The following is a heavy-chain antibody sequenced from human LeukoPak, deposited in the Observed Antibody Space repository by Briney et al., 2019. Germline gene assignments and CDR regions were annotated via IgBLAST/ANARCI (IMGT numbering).Heavy chain of an antibody. CDR1: GGSIRSGGYY. J-gene: IGHJ5*02. V-gene: IGHV4-31*03. CDR2: IYYSGST. D-gene: IGHD3-10*01. CDR3: ARDGAEFYGSGINEDNWFDP. Sequence: PSETLSLTCTVSGGSIRSGGYYWSWIRQHPGKGLEWIGYIYYSGSTYYNPSLKSRVTISVDTSKNQFSLKLSSVTAADTAVYYCARDGAEFYGSGINEDNWFDPWGQGTLVTVSS.